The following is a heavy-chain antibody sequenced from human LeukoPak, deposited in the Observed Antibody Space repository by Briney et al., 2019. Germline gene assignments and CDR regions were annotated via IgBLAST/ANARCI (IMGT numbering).Heavy chain of an antibody. Sequence: PGGSLRLSCAASGFTFSSNYMSWVRQAPGKGLEWVSVIYSGGSTYYADSVKGRFTISRDNSKNTLYLQMNSLRDEDTALYYCARDTHLSSGYYGWMAFQLWGQGTMVPVSS. J-gene: IGHJ3*01. CDR2: IYSGGST. D-gene: IGHD3-22*01. V-gene: IGHV3-53*01. CDR1: GFTFSSNY. CDR3: ARDTHLSSGYYGWMAFQL.